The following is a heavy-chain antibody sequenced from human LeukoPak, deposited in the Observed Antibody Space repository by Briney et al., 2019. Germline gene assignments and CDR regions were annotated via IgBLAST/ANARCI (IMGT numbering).Heavy chain of an antibody. CDR2: ISAYNGNT. Sequence: ASVKVSCKASGYTFTSYGISWVRQAPGQGLEWMGWISAYNGNTNYAQKLQGRVTMTTDTSTSTAYMELRSLRSDDTAVYYCARLSYYGSGSGARYYYYMDVWGKGTTVTISS. V-gene: IGHV1-18*01. CDR3: ARLSYYGSGSGARYYYYMDV. J-gene: IGHJ6*03. CDR1: GYTFTSYG. D-gene: IGHD3-10*01.